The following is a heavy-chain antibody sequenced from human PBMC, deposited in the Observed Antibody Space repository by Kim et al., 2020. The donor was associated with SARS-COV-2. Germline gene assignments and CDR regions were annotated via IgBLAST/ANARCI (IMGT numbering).Heavy chain of an antibody. D-gene: IGHD3-16*01. V-gene: IGHV5-10-1*01. J-gene: IGHJ4*02. CDR1: GYSFTTYW. CDR3: ARRWGGAMYYFDY. Sequence: GESLKISCKASGYSFTTYWISWVRQMPGKGLEWMGRIDPSDSSTNYSPSFQGHVTISDDKSISPAYLQWSSLKASDTAIYYCARRWGGAMYYFDYWGQGTLVTVSS. CDR2: IDPSDSST.